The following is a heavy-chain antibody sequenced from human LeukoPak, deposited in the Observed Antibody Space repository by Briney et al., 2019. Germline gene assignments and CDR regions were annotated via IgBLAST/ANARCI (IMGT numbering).Heavy chain of an antibody. CDR3: AKMYDAFDI. J-gene: IGHJ3*02. CDR1: GDSVSSKSAA. CDR2: TYLRSKWYY. Sequence: SQTLPLTCAISGDSVSSKSAAWNWIRQSPSRGLEWLGRTYLRSKWYYEYAPSVKSRITITPDTSENHFSLHLNSVTPEDTAVYFCAKMYDAFDIWGQGTMVTVSS. V-gene: IGHV6-1*01.